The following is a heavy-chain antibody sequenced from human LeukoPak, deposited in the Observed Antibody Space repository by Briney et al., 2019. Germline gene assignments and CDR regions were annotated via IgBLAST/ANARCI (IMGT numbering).Heavy chain of an antibody. CDR1: GGSISTYY. CDR2: IYTSGST. D-gene: IGHD6-6*01. V-gene: IGHV4-4*07. J-gene: IGHJ4*02. CDR3: AREYSSSSGRVFDC. Sequence: ASETLSLTCTVSGGSISTYYWSWIRQPAGKGLEWIGRIYTSGSTNYNPSLKSRVTMSVDTSKNQFSLTLNSVTAADTAVYYCAREYSSSSGRVFDCWGQGTLVTVSS.